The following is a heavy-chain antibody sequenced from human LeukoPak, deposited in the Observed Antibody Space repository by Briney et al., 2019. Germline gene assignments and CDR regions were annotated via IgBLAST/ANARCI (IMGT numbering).Heavy chain of an antibody. V-gene: IGHV1-46*01. CDR1: GYTFTSYY. CDR3: ARGGMVRDRRHFQFDH. CDR2: INPSGGST. Sequence: GASVKVSCKASGYTFTSYYMHWVRQAPGQGLEWMGIINPSGGSTSYAQKFQGRVTMTRDMSTSTVYMELSSLRSEDTAVYYCARGGMVRDRRHFQFDHWGQGTLVTVPS. J-gene: IGHJ4*02. D-gene: IGHD3-10*01.